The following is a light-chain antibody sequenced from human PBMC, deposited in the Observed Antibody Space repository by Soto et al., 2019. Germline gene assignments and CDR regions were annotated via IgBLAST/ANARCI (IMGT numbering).Light chain of an antibody. CDR1: QSISSW. Sequence: DIQMTQSPSTLSASVGDRVTITCRASQSISSWLAWYQQKPGKAPKLLIYKASSLEGGVPPRFSGSGSGTEFTLTISSLQPDDFATYYCQQYNSYWTFGQGTKVEIK. CDR3: QQYNSYWT. J-gene: IGKJ1*01. CDR2: KAS. V-gene: IGKV1-5*03.